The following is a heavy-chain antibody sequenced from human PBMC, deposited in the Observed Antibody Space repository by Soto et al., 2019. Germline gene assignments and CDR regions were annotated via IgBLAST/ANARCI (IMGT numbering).Heavy chain of an antibody. Sequence: SETLSLTCTVSGGSISSYYWSWIRQPPGKGLEWIGYIYYSGSTNYNPSLKSRVTISVDTSKNTLYLQMNSLRAEDTAVYYCAKGFGNYWAFDYWGQGTLVTVSS. CDR2: IYYSGST. CDR3: AKGFGNYWAFDY. V-gene: IGHV4-59*01. J-gene: IGHJ4*02. CDR1: GGSISSYY. D-gene: IGHD1-26*01.